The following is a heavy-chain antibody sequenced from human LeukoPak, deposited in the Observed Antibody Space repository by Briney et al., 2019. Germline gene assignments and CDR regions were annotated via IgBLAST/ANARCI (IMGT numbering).Heavy chain of an antibody. CDR1: GFTFSSYG. D-gene: IGHD3-22*01. Sequence: PGGSLRLSCAASGFTFSSYGMHWVRQAPGKGLEWVAFIRYDGSNKYYADSVKGRFTISRDTSKNTLYLQMNSLRAEDTAVYYCARYYYDSSGYPHGFDYWGQGTLVTVSS. CDR2: IRYDGSNK. V-gene: IGHV3-30*02. J-gene: IGHJ4*02. CDR3: ARYYYDSSGYPHGFDY.